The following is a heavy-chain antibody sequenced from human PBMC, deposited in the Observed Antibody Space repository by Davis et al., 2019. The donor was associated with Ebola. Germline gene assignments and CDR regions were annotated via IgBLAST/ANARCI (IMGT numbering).Heavy chain of an antibody. V-gene: IGHV3-73*01. J-gene: IGHJ4*02. Sequence: PGGSLRLSCAASGFTFSGSAMHWVRQASGKGLEWVGRIRSKANSYATAYAASVKGRFTISRDDSRNTAYLQMNSLKTEDTAVYYCTRQVRGDDYGDLWFDYWGQGTLVTVSS. CDR3: TRQVRGDDYGDLWFDY. CDR2: IRSKANSYAT. D-gene: IGHD4-17*01. CDR1: GFTFSGSA.